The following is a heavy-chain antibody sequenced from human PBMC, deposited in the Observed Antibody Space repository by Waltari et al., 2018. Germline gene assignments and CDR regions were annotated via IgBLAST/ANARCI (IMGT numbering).Heavy chain of an antibody. V-gene: IGHV4-38-2*01. D-gene: IGHD6-13*01. Sequence: QVQLQESGPGLVKPSESLSLTCAVSGYSISSGYYWGWIRQPPGKGLEWIGSIYHCGGTYDNPSLKSRVTISGDTSKNQFSLKLSAVTAADTAVYYCARGRPIAAAVGHYMDVWGKGTTVTVSS. CDR1: GYSISSGYY. CDR3: ARGRPIAAAVGHYMDV. CDR2: IYHCGGT. J-gene: IGHJ6*03.